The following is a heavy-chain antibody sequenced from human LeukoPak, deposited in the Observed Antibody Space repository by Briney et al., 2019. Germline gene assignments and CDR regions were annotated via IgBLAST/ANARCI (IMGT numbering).Heavy chain of an antibody. J-gene: IGHJ4*02. CDR1: GGSLSSYY. Sequence: SETLSLTCAVYGGSLSSYYCSWIRQPPGKGLEWIGHITHSGSTNYNPSLKNRVTVSVDASKNQFSLKLSSVTAADTAVYYCTYTSWYKVPDYWGQGTLVTVSS. V-gene: IGHV4-34*01. CDR3: TYTSWYKVPDY. CDR2: ITHSGST. D-gene: IGHD6-13*01.